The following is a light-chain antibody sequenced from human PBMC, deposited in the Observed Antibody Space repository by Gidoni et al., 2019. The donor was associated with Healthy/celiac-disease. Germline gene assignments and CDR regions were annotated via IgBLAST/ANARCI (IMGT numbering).Light chain of an antibody. Sequence: QSVLTQPPSVSGAPGPSVTISCTGSSSNIGAGYDVHWYQQLPGTAPKLLIYGNSNRPSGVPDRFSGSKSGTSASLASTGLQAEDEADYYCQSYDSSLSGYVVFGGGTKLTVL. CDR1: SSNIGAGYD. V-gene: IGLV1-40*01. CDR3: QSYDSSLSGYVV. CDR2: GNS. J-gene: IGLJ2*01.